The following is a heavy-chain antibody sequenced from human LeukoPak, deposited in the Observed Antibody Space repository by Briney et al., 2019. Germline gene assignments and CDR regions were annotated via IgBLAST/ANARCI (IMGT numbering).Heavy chain of an antibody. CDR1: GGSISSYY. CDR2: IYYSGSN. Sequence: PSETLSLTCTVSGGSISSYYWSWIRQPPGKGPEWIGYIYYSGSNNYNPSLKSRVTISVDTSKNQSSLKLSSVTAADTAVYYCARVGFWSGYYVDYWGQGTLVTVSS. CDR3: ARVGFWSGYYVDY. V-gene: IGHV4-59*01. J-gene: IGHJ4*02. D-gene: IGHD3-3*01.